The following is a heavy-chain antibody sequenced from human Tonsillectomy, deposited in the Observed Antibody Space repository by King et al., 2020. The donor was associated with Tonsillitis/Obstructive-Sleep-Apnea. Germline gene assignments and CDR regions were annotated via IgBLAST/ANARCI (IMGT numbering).Heavy chain of an antibody. CDR3: ARGRGYSGYKVAPTWFDY. J-gene: IGHJ4*02. CDR2: IWYDGSNK. D-gene: IGHD5-12*01. CDR1: GFTFSSYG. V-gene: IGHV3-33*01. Sequence: QLVQSGGGVVQPGRSLRLSCAASGFTFSSYGMHWVRQAPGKGLEWVAVIWYDGSNKYYTDFVKGRFTISRDNSKNTLYLQMNSLRAEDTAVYFCARGRGYSGYKVAPTWFDYWGQGSLVTVSS.